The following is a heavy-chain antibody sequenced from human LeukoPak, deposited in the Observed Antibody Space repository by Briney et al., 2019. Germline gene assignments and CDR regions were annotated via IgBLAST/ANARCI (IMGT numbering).Heavy chain of an antibody. V-gene: IGHV1-2*02. J-gene: IGHJ2*01. Sequence: ASVKVSCKASGYILTDYYMHWVRQAPGQGLEWMGWINPNSGDTNYAQKFQGRVTMTTDTSTSTAYMELRSLRSDDTAVYYCARAGARGYYVWYFDLWGRGTLVTVSS. CDR1: GYILTDYY. CDR3: ARAGARGYYVWYFDL. D-gene: IGHD3-22*01. CDR2: INPNSGDT.